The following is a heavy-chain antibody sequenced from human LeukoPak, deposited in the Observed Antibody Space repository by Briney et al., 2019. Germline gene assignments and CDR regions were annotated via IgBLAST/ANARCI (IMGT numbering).Heavy chain of an antibody. CDR3: ARDPNYYDSSGPPDY. V-gene: IGHV1-2*02. D-gene: IGHD3-22*01. CDR2: INPNSGGT. J-gene: IGHJ4*02. Sequence: ASVKVSCKASGYTFTGYYMHWVRRAPGQGLEWMGWINPNSGGTNYAQKFQGRVTMTRDTSISTAYMELSRLRSDDTAVYYCARDPNYYDSSGPPDYWGQGTLVTVSS. CDR1: GYTFTGYY.